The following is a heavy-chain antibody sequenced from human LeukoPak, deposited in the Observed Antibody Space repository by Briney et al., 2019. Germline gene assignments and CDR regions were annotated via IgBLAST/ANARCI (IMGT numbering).Heavy chain of an antibody. Sequence: SETLSLTCTVSGGSISSSSYYWGWIRQPPGKGLEWIGTIYYSGSMFYNPSLKSRVTISVDTSKNQFSLKLSSVTAAGTAVYYCASYKGGSGRYYKIEARYYHMDVWGKGTTVTISS. J-gene: IGHJ6*03. CDR2: IYYSGSM. V-gene: IGHV4-39*01. CDR3: ASYKGGSGRYYKIEARYYHMDV. D-gene: IGHD3-10*01. CDR1: GGSISSSSYY.